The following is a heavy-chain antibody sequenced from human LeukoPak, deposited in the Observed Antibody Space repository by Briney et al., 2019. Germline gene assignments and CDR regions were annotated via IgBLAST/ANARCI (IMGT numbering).Heavy chain of an antibody. J-gene: IGHJ3*02. Sequence: ETLSLTCXVSGGSISSYYWSWIRQPAGKGLKWIGRIYTSGSTNYNPSLKSRVTMSVDTSKNQFSLKLSSVTAADTAVYYCASTRFDAFDIWGQGTMVTVSS. CDR2: IYTSGST. CDR3: ASTRFDAFDI. CDR1: GGSISSYY. V-gene: IGHV4-4*07.